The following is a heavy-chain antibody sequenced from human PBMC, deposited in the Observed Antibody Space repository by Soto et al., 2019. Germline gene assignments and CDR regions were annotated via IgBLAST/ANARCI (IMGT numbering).Heavy chain of an antibody. D-gene: IGHD5-18*01. J-gene: IGHJ4*02. Sequence: PSETLSLTCTVSGGSVSSGSYYWSWIRQPPGKGLEWIGYIYYSGSTNYNPSLKSRVTISVDTSKNQFSLKLSSVTAADTAVYYCARDTRTAMVTNYFDYWGQGTLVTV. CDR2: IYYSGST. CDR3: ARDTRTAMVTNYFDY. V-gene: IGHV4-61*01. CDR1: GGSVSSGSYY.